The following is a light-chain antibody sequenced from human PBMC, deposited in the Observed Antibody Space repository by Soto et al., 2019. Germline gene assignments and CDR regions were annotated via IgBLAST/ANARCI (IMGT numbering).Light chain of an antibody. CDR1: SSDVGGYNY. J-gene: IGLJ3*02. Sequence: QSALTQPASVSGSPGQSITISCTGTSSDVGGYNYVSWYQQHPDKAPKLVISEVSNRPSGVSYRFSGSKSGNTASLTISGLQAEDEADYYCTSYTSSTTWVFGGGTKLTVL. CDR2: EVS. V-gene: IGLV2-14*01. CDR3: TSYTSSTTWV.